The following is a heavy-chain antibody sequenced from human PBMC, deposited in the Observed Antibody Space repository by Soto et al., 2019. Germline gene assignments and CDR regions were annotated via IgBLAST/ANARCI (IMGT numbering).Heavy chain of an antibody. CDR2: IDPGNSYT. J-gene: IGHJ4*02. V-gene: IGHV5-10-1*01. D-gene: IGHD2-15*01. Sequence: GESLKISCKGSGYTFTTYWITWVRQTPGKGLEWMGRIDPGNSYTSYNPSFQGHVTLSADMSISTAYLQWSGLKASDTAMYYCERHTGLGSMPCDYWGQGTLFSVSS. CDR3: ERHTGLGSMPCDY. CDR1: GYTFTTYW.